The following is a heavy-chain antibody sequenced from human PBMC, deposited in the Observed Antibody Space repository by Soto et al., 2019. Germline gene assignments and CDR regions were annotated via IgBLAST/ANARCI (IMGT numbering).Heavy chain of an antibody. V-gene: IGHV4-30-4*01. CDR1: GGSISSGDYY. CDR2: IYYSGST. CDR3: ARNAQTTLLWFGEPQNWFDP. D-gene: IGHD3-10*01. Sequence: SETLSLTCTVSGGSISSGDYYWSWIRQPPGKGLEWIGYIYYSGSTYYNPSLKSRVTISVDTSKNQFSLKLSSVTAADTAVYYCARNAQTTLLWFGEPQNWFDPWGQGTLVTVSS. J-gene: IGHJ5*02.